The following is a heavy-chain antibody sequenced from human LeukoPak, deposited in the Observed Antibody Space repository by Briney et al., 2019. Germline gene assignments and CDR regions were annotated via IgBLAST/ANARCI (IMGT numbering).Heavy chain of an antibody. CDR2: ISYDGSNK. J-gene: IGHJ3*02. V-gene: IGHV3-30*03. CDR3: ARDGDAFDI. CDR1: GFTFSSYG. Sequence: GRSLRLSCAASGFTFSSYGMHWVRQAPGKGLEWVAVISYDGSNKYYADSVKGRFTISRDNSKNTLYLQMNSLRAEDTAVYYCARDGDAFDIWGQGTMVTVSS.